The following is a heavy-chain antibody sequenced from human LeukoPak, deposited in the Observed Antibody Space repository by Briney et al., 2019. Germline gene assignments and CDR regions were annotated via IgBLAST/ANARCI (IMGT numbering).Heavy chain of an antibody. J-gene: IGHJ6*03. V-gene: IGHV3-48*01. CDR2: ISSTSGSI. D-gene: IGHD6-13*01. CDR1: GFTFSSYS. Sequence: GGSLRLSCAASGFTFSSYSMNWLRQAPGKGLEWVSYISSTSGSIYADSVKGRFTISRDNAKNSMYLQMSSLRAEDTAAYYCARDNRAGYSSTWPVYRYYYYMDVWGKGSTVTVSS. CDR3: ARDNRAGYSSTWPVYRYYYYMDV.